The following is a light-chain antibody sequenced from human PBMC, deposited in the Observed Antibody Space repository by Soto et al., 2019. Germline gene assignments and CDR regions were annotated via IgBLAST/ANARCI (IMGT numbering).Light chain of an antibody. CDR3: SSYAGSKNFVV. CDR1: NSDIGAYNF. Sequence: QSALTQPPSASGSPGQLVTISCTGTNSDIGAYNFVSWYQQHPGKAPKLLIYEVHKRPSGVPDRFSGFKSGNTASLIVSGLQAEDEAAYYCSSYAGSKNFVVFGGGTKVTVL. V-gene: IGLV2-8*01. J-gene: IGLJ2*01. CDR2: EVH.